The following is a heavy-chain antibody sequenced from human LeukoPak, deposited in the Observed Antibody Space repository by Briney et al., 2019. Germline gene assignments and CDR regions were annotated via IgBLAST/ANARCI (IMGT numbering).Heavy chain of an antibody. Sequence: ASVKVSCKASGYTFTGYYMHWVRQAPGQGLEWMGIINPSGGSTSYAQKFQGRVTMTRDTSTSTVYMELSSLRSEDTAVYCCARAITMIVVVKDSWFDPWGQGTLVTVSS. CDR1: GYTFTGYY. J-gene: IGHJ5*02. V-gene: IGHV1-46*01. D-gene: IGHD3-22*01. CDR3: ARAITMIVVVKDSWFDP. CDR2: INPSGGST.